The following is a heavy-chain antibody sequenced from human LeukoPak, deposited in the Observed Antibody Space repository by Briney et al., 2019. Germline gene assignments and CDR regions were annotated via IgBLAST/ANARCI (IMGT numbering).Heavy chain of an antibody. CDR1: TGSINSYF. J-gene: IGHJ4*02. Sequence: SETLSLTCSVSTGSINSYFWGWVRQPAGKGLERIGRIYTTGTTNYSPSLKSRLSMSVDTSKNQFSLRSTSVTAADTAVYYCGRQGYTASYYFLDYWSQGALVTVSS. D-gene: IGHD1-26*01. V-gene: IGHV4-4*07. CDR2: IYTTGTT. CDR3: GRQGYTASYYFLDY.